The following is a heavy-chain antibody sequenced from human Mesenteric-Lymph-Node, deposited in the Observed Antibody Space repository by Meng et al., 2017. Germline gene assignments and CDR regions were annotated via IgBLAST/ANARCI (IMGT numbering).Heavy chain of an antibody. CDR3: ARGGYYFDF. J-gene: IGHJ4*02. CDR2: IYYSGST. Sequence: SETLSLTCTVSGGSISTGSYYWGWIRQPPGKGLEWIGSIYYSGSTYYNPSLKSRVTISVDTSKNQFSLRLSSVTADDTAVYYCARGGYYFDFWGQGTLVTVSS. D-gene: IGHD3-16*01. CDR1: GGSISTGSYY. V-gene: IGHV4-39*07.